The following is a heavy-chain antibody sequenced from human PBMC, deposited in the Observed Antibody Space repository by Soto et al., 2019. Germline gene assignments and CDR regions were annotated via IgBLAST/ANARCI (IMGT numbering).Heavy chain of an antibody. CDR3: ARDRGRLRFLEWLPEIDY. J-gene: IGHJ4*02. Sequence: QVQLVQSGAEVKKPGASVKVSCKASGYTFTSYGISWVRQAPGQGLEWMGWISAYNGNTNYAQKLQGRVTMTTDTSTSTAYIELRSLRSDDTAVYYCARDRGRLRFLEWLPEIDYWGQGTLVTVSS. CDR2: ISAYNGNT. V-gene: IGHV1-18*01. D-gene: IGHD3-3*01. CDR1: GYTFTSYG.